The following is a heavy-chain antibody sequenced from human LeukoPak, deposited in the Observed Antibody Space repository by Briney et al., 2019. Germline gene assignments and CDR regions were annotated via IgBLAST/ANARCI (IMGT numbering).Heavy chain of an antibody. CDR1: GGSISPYY. CDR2: VYYSGST. Sequence: PSETLSLTCTVSGGSISPYYWSWIRQPPGKGLEYIAYVYYSGSTNYNPSLKSRVTISVDTSKNQFSLKLSSATAADTAVHYCARAYGGNYRPFDYWGQGTLVTVSS. V-gene: IGHV4-59*01. D-gene: IGHD1-26*01. J-gene: IGHJ4*02. CDR3: ARAYGGNYRPFDY.